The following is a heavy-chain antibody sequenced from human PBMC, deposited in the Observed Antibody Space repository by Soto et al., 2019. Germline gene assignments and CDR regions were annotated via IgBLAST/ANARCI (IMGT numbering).Heavy chain of an antibody. V-gene: IGHV3-74*01. CDR1: GFTFSSQR. Sequence: EVQLVESGGGLVQPGGSLRLSCTASGFTFSSQRLHWVRQAPGKGLMWISRILNDGTTTNYADSVKGRFTVSRDNAKKTMSLQMNNLRAEDTAVYYCATWRGGYTYGLDHWGQGTPVTVSS. J-gene: IGHJ4*02. D-gene: IGHD5-18*01. CDR2: ILNDGTTT. CDR3: ATWRGGYTYGLDH.